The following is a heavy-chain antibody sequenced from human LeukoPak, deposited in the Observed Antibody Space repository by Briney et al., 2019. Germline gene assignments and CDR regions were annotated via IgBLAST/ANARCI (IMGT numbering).Heavy chain of an antibody. V-gene: IGHV3-23*01. Sequence: GGSLRLSCAASGFTFSSYAMSWVRQAPGKGLEWVSAISGSGGSTYYADSVKGRFTISRDNSKSTLYLQMNSLRAEDTAAYYCARALDYGGNARYYYYYYMDVWGKGTTVTVSS. D-gene: IGHD4-23*01. CDR1: GFTFSSYA. J-gene: IGHJ6*03. CDR3: ARALDYGGNARYYYYYYMDV. CDR2: ISGSGGST.